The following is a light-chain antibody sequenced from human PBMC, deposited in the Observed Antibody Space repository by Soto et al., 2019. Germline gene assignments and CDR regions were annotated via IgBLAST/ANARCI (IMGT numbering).Light chain of an antibody. CDR3: QQYNNWPLT. V-gene: IGKV3-15*01. Sequence: EIVLTQSPAPLSVSPGESATLSCTASQSVSSYLAWYQQKPGQAPRLLIYGASTRATGIPARFIGSWSGTECTLTITGLQSEDAAVYYCQQYNNWPLTFGQGTRLEIK. J-gene: IGKJ5*01. CDR2: GAS. CDR1: QSVSSY.